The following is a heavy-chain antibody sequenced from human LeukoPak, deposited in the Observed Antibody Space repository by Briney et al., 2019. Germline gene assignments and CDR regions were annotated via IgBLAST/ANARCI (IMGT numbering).Heavy chain of an antibody. D-gene: IGHD6-19*01. J-gene: IGHJ4*02. Sequence: GGSLRLSCAASGFTFNSYWMTWVRQAPGKGLEWVANIKQDGRDKHYMGSVKGRFIISRDNAKNSLYLQMNSLRAEDTAVYYCGREGFPSAWGYWGQGTLVTVSS. CDR2: IKQDGRDK. CDR3: GREGFPSAWGY. CDR1: GFTFNSYW. V-gene: IGHV3-7*03.